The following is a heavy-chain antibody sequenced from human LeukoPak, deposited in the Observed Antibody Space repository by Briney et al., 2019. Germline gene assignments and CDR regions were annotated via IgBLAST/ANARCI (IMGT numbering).Heavy chain of an antibody. D-gene: IGHD5-18*01. V-gene: IGHV4-30-2*01. Sequence: SQTLSLTYAVSGRSISSGGYSWTRIRQPPGKGLEWVGYIDHSGSTYYTPSLKSRVTISVVRSKNQFSLKLSSVTAADTAVYYCARGYSYGWNWFDPWGQGTLVTVSS. CDR3: ARGYSYGWNWFDP. CDR2: IDHSGST. J-gene: IGHJ5*02. CDR1: GRSISSGGYS.